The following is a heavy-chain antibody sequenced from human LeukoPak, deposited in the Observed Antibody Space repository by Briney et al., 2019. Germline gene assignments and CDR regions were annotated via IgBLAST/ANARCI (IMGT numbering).Heavy chain of an antibody. D-gene: IGHD6-19*01. CDR2: TDWDDDK. CDR1: GFSLSTSGMC. Sequence: ESGPALVKPTQTLTLTCTFSGFSLSTSGMCVTWIRQPPGKALEWLARTDWDDDKYYTTSLMTRLTISKDTSKNQVVLTLTNIDPVDTATYYRARLRFGSGWIDYWGQGTLVTVSS. CDR3: ARLRFGSGWIDY. J-gene: IGHJ4*02. V-gene: IGHV2-70*11.